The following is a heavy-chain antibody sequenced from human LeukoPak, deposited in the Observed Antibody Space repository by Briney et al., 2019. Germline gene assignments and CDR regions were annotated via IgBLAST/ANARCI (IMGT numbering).Heavy chain of an antibody. CDR2: FDPEDGET. J-gene: IGHJ6*02. CDR3: ATSLRVRYYDFWSGHYYYGMDV. CDR1: GYTLTELS. D-gene: IGHD3-3*01. V-gene: IGHV1-24*01. Sequence: GASVKVSCKASGYTLTELSMHWVRQAPGKGLEWMGGFDPEDGETIYAQKFQGRVTMTEDTSTDTAYMELSSLRSEDTAVYYCATSLRVRYYDFWSGHYYYGMDVWGQGTTVTVSS.